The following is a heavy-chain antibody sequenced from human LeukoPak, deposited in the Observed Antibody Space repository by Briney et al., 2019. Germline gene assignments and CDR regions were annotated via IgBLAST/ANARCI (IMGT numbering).Heavy chain of an antibody. CDR3: ARVRDSSGWYPFDYFDY. V-gene: IGHV3-33*01. Sequence: GGSLRLSCAASGFTFSSYGMHWVRQAPGKGLEWVAVIWYDGSNKYYADSVKGRFTIPRDNSKNTLYLQMNSLRAEDTAVYYCARVRDSSGWYPFDYFDYWGQGTLVTVSS. CDR2: IWYDGSNK. D-gene: IGHD6-19*01. CDR1: GFTFSSYG. J-gene: IGHJ4*02.